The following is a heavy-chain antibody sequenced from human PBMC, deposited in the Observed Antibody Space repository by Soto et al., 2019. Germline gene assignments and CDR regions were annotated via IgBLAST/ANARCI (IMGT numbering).Heavy chain of an antibody. Sequence: SETLSLTCTVSGGSISSGGYYWSWIRQHPGKGLEWIGYIYYSGSTYYNPSLKSRVTISVDTSKNQFSLKLSSVTAADTAIYYCARDEEDVMIATSWGQGTLVTVSS. D-gene: IGHD3-22*01. V-gene: IGHV4-31*03. J-gene: IGHJ4*02. CDR3: ARDEEDVMIATS. CDR1: GGSISSGGYY. CDR2: IYYSGST.